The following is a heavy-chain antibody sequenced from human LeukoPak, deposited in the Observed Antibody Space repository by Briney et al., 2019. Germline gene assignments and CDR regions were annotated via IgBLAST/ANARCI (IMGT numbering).Heavy chain of an antibody. CDR3: ARDLHCSGGSCYSGFDY. Sequence: GGSLRLSCAASGFTFSSYEMNWVRQAPGKGLEWVSYISSSGSTIYYADSVKGRFTISRDNAKNSLYLQMNSLRAEDTAVYYCARDLHCSGGSCYSGFDYWGQGTLVTVSS. J-gene: IGHJ4*02. CDR2: ISSSGSTI. CDR1: GFTFSSYE. D-gene: IGHD2-15*01. V-gene: IGHV3-48*03.